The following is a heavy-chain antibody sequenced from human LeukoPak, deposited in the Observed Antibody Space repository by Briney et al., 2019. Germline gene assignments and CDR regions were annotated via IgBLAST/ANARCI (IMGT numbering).Heavy chain of an antibody. CDR3: ARGLVGASSGSAFGY. J-gene: IGHJ4*02. V-gene: IGHV4-59*08. D-gene: IGHD1-26*01. CDR1: GGSISNYY. CDR2: ISHSGST. Sequence: SETLSLTCTVSGGSISNYYWSWIRQPPGKGLEWIGYISHSGSTNYSPSLKSRVTISLDTSKNQFSLKLSSVTAADTAVYYCARGLVGASSGSAFGYWGQGTLVTVSS.